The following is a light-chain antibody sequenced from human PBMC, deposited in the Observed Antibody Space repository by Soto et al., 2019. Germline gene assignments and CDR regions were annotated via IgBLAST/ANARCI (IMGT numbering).Light chain of an antibody. CDR2: GAS. Sequence: EIVLTQSPGTLSLSPGERASFSCSAIQSVSSSYIAWHQQKRGQAPRRLIYGASIRATGIPDRFSGSGSGTDFTLTISRLETEDFALYYCQQYHTSPLTFGQGTKVDIK. CDR3: QQYHTSPLT. V-gene: IGKV3-20*01. CDR1: QSVSSSY. J-gene: IGKJ1*01.